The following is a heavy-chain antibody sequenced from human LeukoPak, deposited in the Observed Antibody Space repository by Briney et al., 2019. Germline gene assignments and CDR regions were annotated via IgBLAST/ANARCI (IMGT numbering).Heavy chain of an antibody. CDR3: AKDYGDYAYYFHY. D-gene: IGHD4-17*01. CDR2: ISGSGYST. Sequence: PGGSLRLSCAASGFTFSSYAMSWVRQAPGKGLEWVSVISGSGYSTYYADSVKGRFTISRDNSKNTLYLQTNSLRAEDTAVYYCAKDYGDYAYYFHYWGQGTLVTVSS. V-gene: IGHV3-23*01. CDR1: GFTFSSYA. J-gene: IGHJ4*02.